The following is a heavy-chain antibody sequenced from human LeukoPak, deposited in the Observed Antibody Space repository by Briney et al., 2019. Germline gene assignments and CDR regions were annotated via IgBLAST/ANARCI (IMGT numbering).Heavy chain of an antibody. J-gene: IGHJ4*02. CDR2: ISSSGSSR. V-gene: IGHV3-48*03. CDR1: GFTFSSYE. Sequence: GGSLRLSCAASGFTFSSYEMNWVRQAPGKGLEWVSYISSSGSSRYYADSVKGRFTISRDNAKNPLYLQMNSLRAEDTAVYYCARNRYCGGDFYPWDFHYWGQGTPVTVSS. D-gene: IGHD2-21*02. CDR3: ARNRYCGGDFYPWDFHY.